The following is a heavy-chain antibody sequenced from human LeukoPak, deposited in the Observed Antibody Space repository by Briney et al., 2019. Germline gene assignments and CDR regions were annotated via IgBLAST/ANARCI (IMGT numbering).Heavy chain of an antibody. CDR1: GYTFTGYY. V-gene: IGHV1-2*02. Sequence: ASVKVSCKASGYTFTGYYMHWVRQAPGQGLEWMGWINPNSGGTNYAQKFQGRVTMTRDTSISTAYMELSRLRSDDTAVYYCARAGGMSCSGGSCYYPPDYWGQGTLVTVSS. CDR3: ARAGGMSCSGGSCYYPPDY. D-gene: IGHD2-15*01. CDR2: INPNSGGT. J-gene: IGHJ4*02.